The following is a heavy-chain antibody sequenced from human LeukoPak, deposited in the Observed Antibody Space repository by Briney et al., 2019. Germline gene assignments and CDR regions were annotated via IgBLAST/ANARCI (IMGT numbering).Heavy chain of an antibody. CDR1: GYSFTSYW. CDR3: ARHLDSGWYRVEDAFDI. V-gene: IGHV5-51*01. CDR2: IYPGDSDA. D-gene: IGHD6-19*01. J-gene: IGHJ3*02. Sequence: GESLKISCKGSGYSFTSYWIGWVRQMPGKGLEWMWIIYPGDSDARYSPSFQGQVTISADKSISTAYLQWSSLKASDTAMYYCARHLDSGWYRVEDAFDIWGQGTMVTVSS.